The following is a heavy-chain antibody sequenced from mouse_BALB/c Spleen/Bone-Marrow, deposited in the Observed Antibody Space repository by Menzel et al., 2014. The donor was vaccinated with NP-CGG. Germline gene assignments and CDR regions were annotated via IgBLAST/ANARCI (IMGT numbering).Heavy chain of an antibody. CDR2: INPDSNTI. CDR3: ARRGYCGSFDY. Sequence: EVQLVESGGGLVQPGGSLKLSCAASGFDFGRYWMSWVRQAPGKGLEWIGEINPDSNTINYKPSLKGKSIISTDNAKNTLSLQMSKVRSEDTALYYCARRGYCGSFDYWGQGTLVTISA. CDR1: GFDFGRYW. J-gene: IGHJ3*01. V-gene: IGHV4-1*02. D-gene: IGHD1-2*01.